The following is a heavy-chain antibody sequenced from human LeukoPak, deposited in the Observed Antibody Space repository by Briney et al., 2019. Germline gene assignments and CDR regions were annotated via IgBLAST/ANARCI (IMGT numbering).Heavy chain of an antibody. CDR1: GFTVSSND. J-gene: IGHJ4*02. Sequence: PGGSLRLSCAASGFTVSSNDMSWVRQAPGKGLEWVSAISGSGGSTYYADSVKGRFTISRDNAKNSLYLQMNSLRAEDTAVYYCARGAEGITIYERWGQGTLVTVSS. CDR2: ISGSGGST. CDR3: ARGAEGITIYER. D-gene: IGHD3-3*01. V-gene: IGHV3-23*01.